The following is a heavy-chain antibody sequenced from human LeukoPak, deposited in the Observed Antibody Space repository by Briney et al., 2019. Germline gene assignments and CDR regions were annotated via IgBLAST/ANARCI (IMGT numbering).Heavy chain of an antibody. J-gene: IGHJ4*02. Sequence: SETLSLTCTVSGGSIAAGGYYWGWVRQYPGKGLEWLGYIYHTGSTYYNSSLKSRLFMSVGSSKTQFSLHLNSVTAADTAVYFCARGGQVVTALRFDYWGQGALVTVSS. D-gene: IGHD2-21*02. V-gene: IGHV4-31*03. CDR3: ARGGQVVTALRFDY. CDR2: IYHTGST. CDR1: GGSIAAGGYY.